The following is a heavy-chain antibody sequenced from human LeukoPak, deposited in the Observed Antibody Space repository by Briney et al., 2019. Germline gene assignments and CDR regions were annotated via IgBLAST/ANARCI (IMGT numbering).Heavy chain of an antibody. Sequence: GGSLRLSCAASGFTFSSYWMSWVRQAPGKGLEWVANIKQDGSEKYYVDSVKGRFTISRDNAKNSLYLQMNSLRAEDTAVYYCAGSYYVFWSGYFCFDYWGQGTLVTVSS. J-gene: IGHJ4*02. D-gene: IGHD3-3*01. V-gene: IGHV3-7*01. CDR2: IKQDGSEK. CDR3: AGSYYVFWSGYFCFDY. CDR1: GFTFSSYW.